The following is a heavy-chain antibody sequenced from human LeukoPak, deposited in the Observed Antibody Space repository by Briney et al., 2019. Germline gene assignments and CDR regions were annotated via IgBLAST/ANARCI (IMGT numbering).Heavy chain of an antibody. Sequence: SETLSLICTVSGGSISSYYWSWIRQPPGKGLEWIGYIYYSGSTNYNPSLKSRVTISVDTSKNQFSLKLSSVTAADTAVYYCARAPYYYDSSGYYSTRGAFDIWGQGTMVTVSS. CDR2: IYYSGST. CDR1: GGSISSYY. D-gene: IGHD3-22*01. V-gene: IGHV4-59*01. J-gene: IGHJ3*02. CDR3: ARAPYYYDSSGYYSTRGAFDI.